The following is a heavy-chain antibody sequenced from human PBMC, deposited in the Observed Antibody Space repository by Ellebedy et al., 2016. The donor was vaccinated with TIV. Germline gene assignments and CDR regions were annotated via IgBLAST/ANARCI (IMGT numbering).Heavy chain of an antibody. J-gene: IGHJ4*02. CDR1: AGALSGFY. D-gene: IGHD3-22*01. CDR2: IFYSGST. V-gene: IGHV4-59*08. CDR3: AKADDYFDSSGYYAFDS. Sequence: MPSETLSLTCTASAGALSGFYWSWVRQPPGKGLEWIGNIFYSGSTNYNPSLKSRVTISVDTSKNQFSLKLSSVTAADTAIYYCAKADDYFDSSGYYAFDSWGQGALVTVSS.